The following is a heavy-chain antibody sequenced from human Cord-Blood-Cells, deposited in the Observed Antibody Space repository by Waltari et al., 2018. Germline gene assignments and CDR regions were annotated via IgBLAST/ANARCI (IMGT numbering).Heavy chain of an antibody. CDR2: INHSGST. J-gene: IGHJ5*02. V-gene: IGHV4-34*01. CDR1: DGSFIGYY. D-gene: IGHD3-22*01. Sequence: QVQLQQWGAGLLKPSETLSLTFSVYDGSFIGYYWSWIRQPPGKGMEWIGEINHSGSTTSNPALKGRGTISVDTSKTQFSLKLSSVTAADTAVYYCARHSRSDSSGYNWFDPWGQGTLVTVSS. CDR3: ARHSRSDSSGYNWFDP.